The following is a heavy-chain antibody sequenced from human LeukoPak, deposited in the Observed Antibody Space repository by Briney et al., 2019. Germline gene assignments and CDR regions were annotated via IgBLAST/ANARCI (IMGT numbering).Heavy chain of an antibody. D-gene: IGHD3-22*01. CDR1: GYSISSGYH. CDR3: ARVVQSTDSSGFYLPEYFQH. V-gene: IGHV4-38-2*02. Sequence: PSETLSLTCTVSGYSISSGYHWGWIRQPPGKGLEWIGSIYHSGSTYYNPSLKSRVTISVDTSKNQFSLKLRSVTAADTAVYYCARVVQSTDSSGFYLPEYFQHWGQGTLVTVSS. J-gene: IGHJ1*01. CDR2: IYHSGST.